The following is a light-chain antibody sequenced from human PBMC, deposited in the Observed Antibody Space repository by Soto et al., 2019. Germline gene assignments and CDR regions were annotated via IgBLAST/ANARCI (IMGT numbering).Light chain of an antibody. J-gene: IGKJ4*01. CDR2: DAS. Sequence: AIQLTQSPSSLSASVGDRVAITCRASQGISSALAWYQQKPGKLPKLLIYDASSLESGVPSRFTGTTSGTDFTLTISNLQPEDFATYYCQQFNSYPSFVGGTKVEIK. CDR3: QQFNSYPS. V-gene: IGKV1-13*02. CDR1: QGISSA.